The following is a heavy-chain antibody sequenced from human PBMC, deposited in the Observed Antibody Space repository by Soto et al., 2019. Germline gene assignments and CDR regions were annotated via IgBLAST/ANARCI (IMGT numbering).Heavy chain of an antibody. D-gene: IGHD6-19*01. CDR3: ARYASSGNNSVWYTFDP. Sequence: ASVNVSCVASGGTFSSCTINWGRQAPGHGLEWMGGIIPIFGTTNYAKKFQGRVTITADESTSTAYMELSSLRSEDTAVYYCARYASSGNNSVWYTFDPWGQGTLVTVSS. J-gene: IGHJ5*02. CDR2: IIPIFGTT. CDR1: GGTFSSCT. V-gene: IGHV1-69*13.